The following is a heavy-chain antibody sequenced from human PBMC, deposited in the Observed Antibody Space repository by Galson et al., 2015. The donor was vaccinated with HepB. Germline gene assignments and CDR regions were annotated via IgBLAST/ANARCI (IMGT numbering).Heavy chain of an antibody. Sequence: SVKVSCKASGGTFSSYAISWVRQAPGQGLEWMGRIIPILGIANYAQKFQGRVTITADKSTSTAYMELSSLRSEDTAVYYCARDIGSGSYQWSSYYYGMDVWGQGTTVTVSS. CDR1: GGTFSSYA. J-gene: IGHJ6*02. CDR3: ARDIGSGSYQWSSYYYGMDV. CDR2: IIPILGIA. V-gene: IGHV1-69*04. D-gene: IGHD1-26*01.